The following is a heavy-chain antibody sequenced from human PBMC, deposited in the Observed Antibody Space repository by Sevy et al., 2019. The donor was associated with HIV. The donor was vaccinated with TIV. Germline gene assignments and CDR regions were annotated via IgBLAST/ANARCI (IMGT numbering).Heavy chain of an antibody. CDR1: GFTFSNSY. D-gene: IGHD2-15*01. CDR2: ISYDGGNK. V-gene: IGHV3-30*18. J-gene: IGHJ6*02. Sequence: GGSLRLTCAASGFTFSNSYMHWVRQAPGKGLEWVALISYDGGNKYYVDSVKGRFTISRDNSKNTLYLQRNSLKPEDTAVYYCAKALLGYCSGGNCYEYSYGMDVWRQGTTVTVSS. CDR3: AKALLGYCSGGNCYEYSYGMDV.